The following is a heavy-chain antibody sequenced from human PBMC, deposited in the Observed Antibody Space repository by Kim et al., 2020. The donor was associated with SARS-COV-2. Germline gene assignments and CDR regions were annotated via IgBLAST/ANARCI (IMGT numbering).Heavy chain of an antibody. CDR2: ITTGSGHI. D-gene: IGHD5-18*01. J-gene: IGHJ4*02. Sequence: GGSLRLSCAASGFPFSFYSMNWVRQAPGKGLEWVSSITTGSGHIYYAESVKGRFTISRDDAKNSLFLQMNSLRAEDTALYYCVSRDTIMVNFDYWGQGT. CDR3: VSRDTIMVNFDY. CDR1: GFPFSFYS. V-gene: IGHV3-21*01.